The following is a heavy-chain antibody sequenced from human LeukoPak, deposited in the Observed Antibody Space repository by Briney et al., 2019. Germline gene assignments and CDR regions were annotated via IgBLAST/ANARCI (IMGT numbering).Heavy chain of an antibody. CDR3: ARHRAEMATITDDAFDM. D-gene: IGHD5-24*01. Sequence: LTXXVSGXXIGTXSXXXIRQPPGKGVEWMGYIYSTAITHYNPSLKSRATMSLHTSKNQFSLRLSSLTAADTAVFYCARHRAEMATITDDAFDMWGQGTMVTVSS. CDR2: IYSTAIT. CDR1: GXXIGTXS. V-gene: IGHV4-4*09. J-gene: IGHJ3*02.